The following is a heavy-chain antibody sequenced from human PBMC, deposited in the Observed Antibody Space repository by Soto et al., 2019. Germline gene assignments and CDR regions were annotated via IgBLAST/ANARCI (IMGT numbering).Heavy chain of an antibody. J-gene: IGHJ6*03. D-gene: IGHD3-10*01. V-gene: IGHV3-23*01. CDR2: ISGSGGST. CDR3: AKVRLGFGEKGYYYMDV. CDR1: GFTFSSYA. Sequence: EVQLLESGGGLVQPGGSLRLSCAASGFTFSSYAMSWVRQAPGKGLEWVSAISGSGGSTYYADSVKGRFTISRDNSKNTLYLQMNSLRAEDTAVYYCAKVRLGFGEKGYYYMDVWGKGTTVTVSS.